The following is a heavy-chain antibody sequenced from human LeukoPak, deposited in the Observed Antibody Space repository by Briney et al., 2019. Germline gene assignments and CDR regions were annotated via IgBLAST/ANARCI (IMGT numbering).Heavy chain of an antibody. CDR2: IYHSGST. J-gene: IGHJ4*02. V-gene: IGHV4-38-2*01. CDR1: YSIXSGYX. D-gene: IGHD6-13*01. Sequence: YSIXSGYXXXWIRQPXGKGXXWIESIYHSGSTYYNPSLKSRVTISVDTSKNQFSLKLSSVTAADTAVYYCARPYSSSWSFNYWGQGTLVTVSS. CDR3: ARPYSSSWSFNY.